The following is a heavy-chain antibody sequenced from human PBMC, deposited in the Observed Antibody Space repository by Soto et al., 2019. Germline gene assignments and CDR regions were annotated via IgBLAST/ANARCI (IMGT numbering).Heavy chain of an antibody. D-gene: IGHD1-1*01. J-gene: IGHJ4*01. CDR3: AREGLEGFDD. Sequence: GGSLRLSCATSGFTFSSDWLHGVRQAPGKGLVWVSRINKDWTYKNYADIVEGRFTISRDDAKSELYLQMDRLRDEDTAVYYCAREGLEGFDDWGQGALVPVSS. CDR2: INKDWTYK. CDR1: GFTFSSDW. V-gene: IGHV3-74*01.